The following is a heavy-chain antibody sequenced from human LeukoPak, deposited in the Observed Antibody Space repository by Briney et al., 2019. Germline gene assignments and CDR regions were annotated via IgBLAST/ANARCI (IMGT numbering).Heavy chain of an antibody. Sequence: SEALSLTCAVYGGSFSGYYWSWIRQPPGKGLEWIGEINHSGSTNYNPSLKSRVTISVDTSKNQFSLKLSSVTAADTAVYYCASLRPDYDFWSGYYKYWGQGTLVTVSS. V-gene: IGHV4-34*01. CDR1: GGSFSGYY. D-gene: IGHD3-3*01. CDR2: INHSGST. J-gene: IGHJ4*02. CDR3: ASLRPDYDFWSGYYKY.